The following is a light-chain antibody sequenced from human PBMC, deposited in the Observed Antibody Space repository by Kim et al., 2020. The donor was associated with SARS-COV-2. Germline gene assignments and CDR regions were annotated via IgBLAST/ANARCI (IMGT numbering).Light chain of an antibody. CDR2: DVS. CDR1: SSDVGGYNY. CDR3: CSYAGSYTFV. Sequence: QSVTISCPGTSSDVGGYNYVSWYQQHPGKAPKLMIYDVSKRPSGVPDRFSGSKSGNTASLTISGLQAEDEADYYCCSYAGSYTFVFGTGTKVTVL. J-gene: IGLJ1*01. V-gene: IGLV2-11*01.